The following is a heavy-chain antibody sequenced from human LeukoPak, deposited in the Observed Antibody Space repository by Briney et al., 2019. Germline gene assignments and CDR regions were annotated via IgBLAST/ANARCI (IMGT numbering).Heavy chain of an antibody. CDR2: IAYTGTI. CDR3: ARDPHALDD. CDR1: GFSFSSYS. V-gene: IGHV3-48*01. J-gene: IGHJ4*02. Sequence: PGGSLRLSCAASGFSFSSYSMNWVRQAPGKGLEWVAYIAYTGTIHYADSVRGRFAISRDNAKNSLYLELNSLRGEDTAEYFCARDPHALDDWDQGTRVTVSS.